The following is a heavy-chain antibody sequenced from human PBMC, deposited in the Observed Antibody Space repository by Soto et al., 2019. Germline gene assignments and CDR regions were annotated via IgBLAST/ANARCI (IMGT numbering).Heavy chain of an antibody. CDR2: ISYDGSNK. D-gene: IGHD2-2*01. CDR1: GFTFSSYG. Sequence: QVQLVESGGGVVQPGRSLRLSCAASGFTFSSYGMHWVRQAPGKGLEWVAVISYDGSNKYYADSVKGRFNISRDNSKNTLYLQMNCLRAEDTAVYYCAKGPAIVLVPAAMNYYYGMDVWGQGTTVTVSS. CDR3: AKGPAIVLVPAAMNYYYGMDV. J-gene: IGHJ6*02. V-gene: IGHV3-30*18.